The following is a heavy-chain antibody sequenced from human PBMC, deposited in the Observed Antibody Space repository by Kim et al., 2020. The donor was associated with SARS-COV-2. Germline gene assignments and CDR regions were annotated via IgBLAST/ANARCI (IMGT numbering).Heavy chain of an antibody. CDR1: GGSMNNSNYY. CDR3: ARSRRNNYVWGTYRSTSEWFEP. J-gene: IGHJ5*02. CDR2: IYYSGST. D-gene: IGHD3-16*02. V-gene: IGHV4-39*01. Sequence: SETLSLTCSVSGGSMNNSNYYWGWIRQSPGKGLEWIGNIYYSGSTYYNPSLQSRVTISVDTSKNQFSLKLSSVTAADTAVFYCARSRRNNYVWGTYRSTSEWFEPWGQGTLVIVS.